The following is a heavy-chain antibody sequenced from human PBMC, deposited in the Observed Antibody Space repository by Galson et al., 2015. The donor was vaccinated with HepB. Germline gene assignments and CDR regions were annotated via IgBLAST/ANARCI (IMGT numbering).Heavy chain of an antibody. J-gene: IGHJ6*02. Sequence: ETLSLTCTVSGGSISSSSYYWGWIRQPPGKGLEWIGSIYYSGSTYYNPSLKSRVTISVDTSKNQFSLKLSSVTAADTAVYYCARLMYYYDSSGYGYYYGMDVWGQGTTVTVSS. CDR2: IYYSGST. CDR1: GGSISSSSYY. V-gene: IGHV4-39*01. D-gene: IGHD3-22*01. CDR3: ARLMYYYDSSGYGYYYGMDV.